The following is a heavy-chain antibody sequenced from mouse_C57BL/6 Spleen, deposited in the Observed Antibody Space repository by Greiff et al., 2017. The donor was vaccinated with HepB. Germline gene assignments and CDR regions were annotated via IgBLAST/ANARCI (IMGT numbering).Heavy chain of an antibody. CDR2: IDPSDSYT. D-gene: IGHD3-1*01. CDR3: ASRATTFAY. CDR1: GYTFTSYW. V-gene: IGHV1-50*01. J-gene: IGHJ3*01. Sequence: VQLQQPGAELVKPGASVKLSCKASGYTFTSYWMQWVKQRPGQGPEWIGEIDPSDSYTNYNQKFKGKATLTVDTSSSTAYMQLSSLTSEDSAVYYYASRATTFAYWGQGTLVTVSA.